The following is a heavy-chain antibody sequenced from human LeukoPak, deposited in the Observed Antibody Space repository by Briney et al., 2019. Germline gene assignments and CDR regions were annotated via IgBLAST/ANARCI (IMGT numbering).Heavy chain of an antibody. CDR2: INHSGST. CDR1: GGSFSGYY. V-gene: IGHV4-34*01. Sequence: SETLSLTCAVYGGSFSGYYWSWIRQPPGKGLEWIGEINHSGSTNYNPSLKSRVTISVDTSKNQFSLKLSSVTAADTAVYYCARRASGSYPWRWGQGTLVTVSS. D-gene: IGHD1-26*01. J-gene: IGHJ4*02. CDR3: ARRASGSYPWR.